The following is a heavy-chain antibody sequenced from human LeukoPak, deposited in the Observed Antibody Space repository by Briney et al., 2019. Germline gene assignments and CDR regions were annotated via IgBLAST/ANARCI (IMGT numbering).Heavy chain of an antibody. J-gene: IGHJ3*02. V-gene: IGHV4-4*07. CDR1: GGSISSYY. CDR2: IYTSGST. CDR3: ARGGIGNAFDI. D-gene: IGHD3-16*01. Sequence: SETLSLTCTVSGGSISSYYWYWIRQPAGKGLEWIGLIYTSGSTNYNPSLKSRVAMSVDTSKNQFSLKLSSVTAADTAVYYCARGGIGNAFDIWAQGTMVTVSS.